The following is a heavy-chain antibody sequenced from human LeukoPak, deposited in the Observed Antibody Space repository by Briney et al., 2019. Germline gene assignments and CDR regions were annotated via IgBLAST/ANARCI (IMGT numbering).Heavy chain of an antibody. V-gene: IGHV4-34*01. CDR1: GGSFSGYY. D-gene: IGHD3-3*01. CDR3: ARGRGYDFWSGYRPSDY. Sequence: SETLSLTCAVYGGSFSGYYWSWIRQPPGKGLEWIGEINHSGSTNYNPSLKSRVTISVDTSKNQFSLKLSSVTAADTAVYYCARGRGYDFWSGYRPSDYWGQGTLVTVSS. CDR2: INHSGST. J-gene: IGHJ4*02.